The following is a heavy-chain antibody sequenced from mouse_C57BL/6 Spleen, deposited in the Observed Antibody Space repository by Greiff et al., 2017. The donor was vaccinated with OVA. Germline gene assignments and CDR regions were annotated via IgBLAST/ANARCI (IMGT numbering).Heavy chain of an antibody. CDR2: IDPETGGT. CDR3: TRTRLSMDY. D-gene: IGHD1-1*02. Sequence: VKLQQSGAELVRPGASVTLSCKASGYTFTDYEMHWVKQTPVHGLEWIGAIDPETGGTAYNQKFKGKAILTADKSSSTAYMELRSLTSEDSAVYYCTRTRLSMDYWGQGTSVTVSS. CDR1: GYTFTDYE. J-gene: IGHJ4*01. V-gene: IGHV1-15*01.